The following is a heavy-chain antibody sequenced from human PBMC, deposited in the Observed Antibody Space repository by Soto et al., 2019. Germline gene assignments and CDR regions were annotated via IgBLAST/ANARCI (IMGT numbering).Heavy chain of an antibody. Sequence: QVQLVQSGAEVKKPGSSVKVSCKASRGTFSSYAISWVRPAPGQGLEWMGGIIPIFGTADYAQKFQGRVTITADESTSTAYMELSSLRSEDTAVYYCASHYDSSGYYYRGLDYWGQGTLVTVSS. CDR1: RGTFSSYA. V-gene: IGHV1-69*12. J-gene: IGHJ4*02. D-gene: IGHD3-22*01. CDR3: ASHYDSSGYYYRGLDY. CDR2: IIPIFGTA.